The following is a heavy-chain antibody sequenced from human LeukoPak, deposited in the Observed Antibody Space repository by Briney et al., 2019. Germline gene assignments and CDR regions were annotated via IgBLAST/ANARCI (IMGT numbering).Heavy chain of an antibody. CDR3: ARDYHGYFDY. Sequence: PGGSLRLSCAASGFTLSRYWMTWVRQARGKGLEWVANINQDGGEKYYVDSVKGRFTISRDNAKNSLYLQMNSLRAEDAAVYYCARDYHGYFDYWGQGTLVTVSS. D-gene: IGHD1-14*01. J-gene: IGHJ4*02. V-gene: IGHV3-7*01. CDR1: GFTLSRYW. CDR2: INQDGGEK.